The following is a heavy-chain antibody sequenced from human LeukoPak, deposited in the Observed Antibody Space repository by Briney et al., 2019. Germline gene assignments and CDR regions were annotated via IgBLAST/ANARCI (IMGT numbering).Heavy chain of an antibody. V-gene: IGHV4-34*01. CDR1: GGSFTGYY. CDR2: INHSGST. CDR3: ARALVGSSSGYFYYYMDV. Sequence: SETLSLTCAVYGGSFTGYYWSWIRQPPGKGLEWIGEINHSGSTYYNPSLKSRVTISVDTSKNQFSLNLSSVTAADTAVYYCARALVGSSSGYFYYYMDVWGKGTTVTVSS. D-gene: IGHD6-6*01. J-gene: IGHJ6*03.